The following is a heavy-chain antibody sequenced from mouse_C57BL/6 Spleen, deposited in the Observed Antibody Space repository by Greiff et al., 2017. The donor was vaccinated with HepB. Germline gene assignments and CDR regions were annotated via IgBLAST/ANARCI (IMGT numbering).Heavy chain of an antibody. CDR3: DSDGSSPYYYAMDY. D-gene: IGHD1-1*01. CDR2: ISSGSSTI. V-gene: IGHV5-17*01. Sequence: EVQVVESGGGLVKPGGSLKLSCAASGFTFSDYGMHWVRQAPEKGLEWVAYISSGSSTIYYADTVKGRFTNSRDNSKNTLFLQMTSLRSEDTAMYYCDSDGSSPYYYAMDYWGQGTSVTVSS. J-gene: IGHJ4*01. CDR1: GFTFSDYG.